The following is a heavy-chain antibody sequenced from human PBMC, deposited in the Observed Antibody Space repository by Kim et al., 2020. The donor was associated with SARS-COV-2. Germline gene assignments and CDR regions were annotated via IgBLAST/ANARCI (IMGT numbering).Heavy chain of an antibody. V-gene: IGHV3-21*01. CDR2: ISSSSSYI. J-gene: IGHJ4*02. Sequence: GGSLRLSCAASGFTFSSYSMNWVRQAPGKGLEWVSSISSSSSYIYYADSVKGRFTISRDNAKNSLYLQMNSLRAEDTAVYYCARDIFPSKSGYDFQPLDYWGQGTLVTVSS. D-gene: IGHD5-12*01. CDR1: GFTFSSYS. CDR3: ARDIFPSKSGYDFQPLDY.